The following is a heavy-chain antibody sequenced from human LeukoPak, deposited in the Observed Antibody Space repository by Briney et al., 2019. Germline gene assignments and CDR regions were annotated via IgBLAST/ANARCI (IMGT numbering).Heavy chain of an antibody. Sequence: SETLSLTCTVSGGSISSYYWSWIRQPPGKGLEWIGYIYTSGSTNYNPSLKSRVTISVDTSKNQFSLKLSSVTAADTAVYYCARLAYSNYVLSYYMDAWGKGTTVTVSS. V-gene: IGHV4-4*09. CDR2: IYTSGST. CDR1: GGSISSYY. D-gene: IGHD4-11*01. CDR3: ARLAYSNYVLSYYMDA. J-gene: IGHJ6*03.